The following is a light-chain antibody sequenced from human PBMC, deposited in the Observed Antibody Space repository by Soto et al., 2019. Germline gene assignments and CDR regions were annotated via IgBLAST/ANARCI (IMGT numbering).Light chain of an antibody. CDR2: DAS. CDR1: QSIRSY. V-gene: IGKV1-39*01. J-gene: IGKJ1*01. Sequence: DIQLTQSPSSLSASVGDKVTITCRASQSIRSYLNWVQQKPGKAPKLLIYDASSLQTGVPSRFSGSGSGTDFSLTIRSLQPEDFATYYCQQSYSTLWTFGQGTKVDIK. CDR3: QQSYSTLWT.